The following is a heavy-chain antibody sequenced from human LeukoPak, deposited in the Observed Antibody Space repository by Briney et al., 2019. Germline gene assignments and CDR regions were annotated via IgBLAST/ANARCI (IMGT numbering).Heavy chain of an antibody. CDR3: TRGGISGSYN. Sequence: PSETLSLTCTLPGDSISSYYWSWIRQPPRKGLEWIGYIYYSRSTNYNPTLKSRVTISVDTSKNQFSRRLNSVTAADTAVYYCTRGGISGSYNWGQGTLVTVSS. CDR2: IYYSRST. CDR1: GDSISSYY. V-gene: IGHV4-59*01. D-gene: IGHD1-26*01. J-gene: IGHJ4*02.